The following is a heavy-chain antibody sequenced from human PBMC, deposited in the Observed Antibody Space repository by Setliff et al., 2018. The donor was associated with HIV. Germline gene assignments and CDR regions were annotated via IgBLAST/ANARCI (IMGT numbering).Heavy chain of an antibody. Sequence: ASVKVSCKASGYTFTDYNIHWVRQAPGQGLEWMGRINPNNCGTNYAQKFQGRVTMTRDTSISAAYMELSRLRSDDTAVYYCARDGYYDSIGYSAFDIWGQGTMVTVSS. CDR3: ARDGYYDSIGYSAFDI. CDR2: INPNNCGT. CDR1: GYTFTDYN. V-gene: IGHV1-2*06. J-gene: IGHJ3*02. D-gene: IGHD3-22*01.